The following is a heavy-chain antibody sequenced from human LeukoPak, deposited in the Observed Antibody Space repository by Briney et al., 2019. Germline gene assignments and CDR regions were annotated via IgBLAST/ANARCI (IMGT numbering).Heavy chain of an antibody. J-gene: IGHJ4*02. CDR1: GFTFSSYE. CDR2: ISSSGSNI. V-gene: IGHV3-48*03. D-gene: IGHD3-16*01. CDR3: ARDPARGGY. Sequence: GGSLRLSCAASGFTFSSYEMNWVRQAPGKGLEWVSYISSSGSNIYYADSVKGRFTISRDNAKNSLYLQMNSLRAEGTAVYYCARDPARGGYWGQGTLVTVSS.